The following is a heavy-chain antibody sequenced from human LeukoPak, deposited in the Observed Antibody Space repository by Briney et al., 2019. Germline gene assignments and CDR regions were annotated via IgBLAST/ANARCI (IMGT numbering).Heavy chain of an antibody. CDR2: ISGSGAGT. D-gene: IGHD2-8*01. V-gene: IGHV3-23*01. CDR3: AKMVREFYTIPYYFDY. CDR1: GFTFSSYA. Sequence: GGSLRLSCAVSGFTFSSYAMNWVRQAPGKGLEWVSGISGSGAGTYYADSVKGRFTISRDNSKNTLYLQMNSLRAEDTAVYYCAKMVREFYTIPYYFDYWGQGTLVTVSS. J-gene: IGHJ4*02.